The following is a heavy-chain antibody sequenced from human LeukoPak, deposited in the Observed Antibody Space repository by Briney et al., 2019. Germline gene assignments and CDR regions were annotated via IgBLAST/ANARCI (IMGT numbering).Heavy chain of an antibody. CDR2: ISAYNGNT. Sequence: GASVKVSCKASGYTFNKNAIDWVRQVPGQGLEWMGWISAYNGNTNYAQKLQGRVTMTTDTSTSTAYMELRSLRSDDTAVYYCARRGLISRPELELDYWGQGTLVTVSS. CDR3: ARRGLISRPELELDY. D-gene: IGHD1-1*01. CDR1: GYTFNKNA. J-gene: IGHJ4*02. V-gene: IGHV1-18*01.